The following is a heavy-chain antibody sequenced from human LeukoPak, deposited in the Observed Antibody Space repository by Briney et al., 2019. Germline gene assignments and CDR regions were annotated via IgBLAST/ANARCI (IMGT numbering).Heavy chain of an antibody. Sequence: GGSLRLSCAASGFTISPYSMNWVRQAPGKGLEWVSYISTASTIIYYADSVKGRFTISRDNSKNTLYLQMNSLRVEDTAVYYCGRDSRSILIDVWGQGTPVTISS. CDR3: GRDSRSILIDV. D-gene: IGHD3-3*01. CDR2: ISTASTII. CDR1: GFTISPYS. V-gene: IGHV3-48*01. J-gene: IGHJ4*02.